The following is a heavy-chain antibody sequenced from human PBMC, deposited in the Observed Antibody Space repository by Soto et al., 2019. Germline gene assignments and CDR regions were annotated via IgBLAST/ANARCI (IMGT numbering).Heavy chain of an antibody. J-gene: IGHJ6*02. CDR2: INHSGST. CDR1: GGSFSGYY. Sequence: SETLSLTCAVYGGSFSGYYWSWIRQPPGKGLEWIGEINHSGSTNYNPSLKSRVTISVDTSKNQFSLKLSSVTAADTAVYYCARNPRTAMAPYYYYGMDVWGQGTTVTVSS. D-gene: IGHD5-18*01. V-gene: IGHV4-34*01. CDR3: ARNPRTAMAPYYYYGMDV.